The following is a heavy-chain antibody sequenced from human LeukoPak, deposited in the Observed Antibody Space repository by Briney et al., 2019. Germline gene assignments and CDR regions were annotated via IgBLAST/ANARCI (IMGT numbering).Heavy chain of an antibody. J-gene: IGHJ4*02. CDR1: GGSFSGYY. CDR2: INHSGST. D-gene: IGHD3-3*01. V-gene: IGHV4-34*01. Sequence: SETLSLTCAVYGGSFSGYYWSWIRQPPGKGLEWIGEINHSGSTNYNPSLKGRVTISVDTSKNQFSLKLSSVTAADTAVYYCARASGITIFGVVFDYWGQGTLVTVSS. CDR3: ARASGITIFGVVFDY.